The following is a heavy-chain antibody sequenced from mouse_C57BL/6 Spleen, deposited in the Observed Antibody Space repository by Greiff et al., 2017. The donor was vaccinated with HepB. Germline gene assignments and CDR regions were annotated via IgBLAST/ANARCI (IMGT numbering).Heavy chain of an antibody. CDR3: ARNPGSSYAMDY. Sequence: VQLQQPGAELVRPGSSVKLSCKASGYTFTSYWMDWVKQRPGQGLEWIGNIYPSDSETHYNQKFKDKATLTVDKSSSTAYMQLSGLTSEDSAVYYCARNPGSSYAMDYWGQGTSVTVSS. CDR1: GYTFTSYW. V-gene: IGHV1-61*01. D-gene: IGHD1-1*01. J-gene: IGHJ4*01. CDR2: IYPSDSET.